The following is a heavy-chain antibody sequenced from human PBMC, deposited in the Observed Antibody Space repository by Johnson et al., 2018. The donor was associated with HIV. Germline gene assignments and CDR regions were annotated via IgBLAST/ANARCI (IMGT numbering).Heavy chain of an antibody. CDR1: GFTFSSYA. D-gene: IGHD3-22*01. V-gene: IGHV3-30-3*01. CDR2: ISYDGSNK. Sequence: QVQLVESGGGLVQPGGSLRLSCAASGFTFSSYAMHWVRQAPGKGLEWVAVISYDGSNKYYADSVKGRFTISRDNAKKSLYLQMNSLRAEDTAVYYCARDSFDISGQQHDAFDIWGQGTMVTVSS. J-gene: IGHJ3*02. CDR3: ARDSFDISGQQHDAFDI.